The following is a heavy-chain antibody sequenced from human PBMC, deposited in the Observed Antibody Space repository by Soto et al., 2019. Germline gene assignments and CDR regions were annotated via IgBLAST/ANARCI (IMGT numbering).Heavy chain of an antibody. Sequence: QVQLVESGGGVVQPGRSLRLSCAASGFTFSSYDMHWVRQAPGKGLEWVAVISYDGSNKYYADSVKGRFTISRDNSKNTLHLQMNSLRAEDTAVYYFAKDDYGMDVWGQGTTVTISS. CDR2: ISYDGSNK. CDR3: AKDDYGMDV. CDR1: GFTFSSYD. V-gene: IGHV3-30*18. J-gene: IGHJ6*02.